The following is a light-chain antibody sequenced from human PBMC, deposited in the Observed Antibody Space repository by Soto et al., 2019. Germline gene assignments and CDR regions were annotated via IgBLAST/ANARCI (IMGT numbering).Light chain of an antibody. CDR3: QQYNTYST. J-gene: IGKJ2*01. V-gene: IGKV1-5*01. CDR2: DAS. CDR1: QSISNW. Sequence: DIQMTQSPSTLSASVRDRVTITCRASQSISNWLAWYQQKPGKAPKLLIYDASTLKSGVPSRFSGSGSGTEFTLTISSLQPDDVATYYCQQYNTYSTFGQGNKVE.